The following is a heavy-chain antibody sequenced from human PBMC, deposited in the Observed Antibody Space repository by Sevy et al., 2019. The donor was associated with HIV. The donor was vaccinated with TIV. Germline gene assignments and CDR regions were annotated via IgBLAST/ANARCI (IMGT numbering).Heavy chain of an antibody. Sequence: GGSLRLSCTASGFTFSSAWMSWVRQAPGKGLEWVGRIKSEFDGGARDDAAPVKGRFTTSREESKNTVYLQMNSLKTEDTAVYYCITDPAYRGYDEEVINYYFYGMDVWGQGTTVTVSS. V-gene: IGHV3-15*01. CDR3: ITDPAYRGYDEEVINYYFYGMDV. D-gene: IGHD5-12*01. CDR1: GFTFSSAW. J-gene: IGHJ6*02. CDR2: IKSEFDGGAR.